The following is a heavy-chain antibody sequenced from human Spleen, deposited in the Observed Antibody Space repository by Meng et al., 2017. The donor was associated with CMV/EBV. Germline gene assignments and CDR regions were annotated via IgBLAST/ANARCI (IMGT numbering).Heavy chain of an antibody. J-gene: IGHJ6*02. CDR2: IGSKAYGGTT. D-gene: IGHD3-22*01. V-gene: IGHV3-49*04. Sequence: GGSLRLSCTASGFTFGDYAMSWVRQAPGKGLEWVGFIGSKAYGGTTEYAASVKGRFTISRDDSKSIAYLQMNSLKTEDTAVYYCARDFYYDPYYYGMDVWGQGTTVTVSS. CDR1: GFTFGDYA. CDR3: ARDFYYDPYYYGMDV.